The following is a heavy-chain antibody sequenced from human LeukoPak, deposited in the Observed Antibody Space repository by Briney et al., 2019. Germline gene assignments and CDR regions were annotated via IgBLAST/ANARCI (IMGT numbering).Heavy chain of an antibody. CDR2: MNPKSGNT. Sequence: ASVKVSCKASGYTFTSYDINWVRQATGQGLEWMGWMNPKSGNTGYAQKFQGRVTMTRNTSISTAYMELSSLRSEDTAVYYCATGPGLRYFDWLPYYYYGMDVWGQGTTVTVSS. CDR1: GYTFTSYD. J-gene: IGHJ6*02. V-gene: IGHV1-8*01. CDR3: ATGPGLRYFDWLPYYYYGMDV. D-gene: IGHD3-9*01.